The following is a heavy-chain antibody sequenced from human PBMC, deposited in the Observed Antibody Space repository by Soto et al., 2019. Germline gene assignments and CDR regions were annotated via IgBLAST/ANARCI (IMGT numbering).Heavy chain of an antibody. Sequence: SETLSLTCTVPGGSISSYYWSWIRQPPGKGLEWIGYIYYSGSTNYNPSLKSRVTISVDTSKNQFSLKLSSVTAADTAVYYCARGKYYYGSVSYSPKGYYYYYYMDVWGKGTTVTVSS. D-gene: IGHD3-10*01. CDR3: ARGKYYYGSVSYSPKGYYYYYYMDV. CDR2: IYYSGST. CDR1: GGSISSYY. V-gene: IGHV4-59*08. J-gene: IGHJ6*03.